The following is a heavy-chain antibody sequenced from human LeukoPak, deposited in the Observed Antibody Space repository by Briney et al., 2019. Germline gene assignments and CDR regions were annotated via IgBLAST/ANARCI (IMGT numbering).Heavy chain of an antibody. V-gene: IGHV3-74*01. J-gene: IGHJ6*04. Sequence: GGSLRLSCAASGFNFRTYWMHWVRHAPGKGLVWVSRINSDGSNTTYADSVKGRFTVSRDNAMNTLYLQMHSLRAEDTALYFCARGYGADVWGRGTMVTVSS. CDR2: INSDGSNT. CDR3: ARGYGADV. CDR1: GFNFRTYW.